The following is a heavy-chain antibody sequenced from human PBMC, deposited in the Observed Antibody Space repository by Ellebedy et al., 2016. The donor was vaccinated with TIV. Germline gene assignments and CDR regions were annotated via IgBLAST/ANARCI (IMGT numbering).Heavy chain of an antibody. CDR3: AAYGDSGSH. J-gene: IGHJ4*02. Sequence: GESLKISCAASGFSFNYYDMHWVRQAPGMGLEWLSYISSSGTTIFYADSVRGRFTISRDTAKSSLFLQMNSLGVEDTAVYYCAAYGDSGSHWGQGTLVTVSS. CDR1: GFSFNYYD. V-gene: IGHV3-48*01. CDR2: ISSSGTTI. D-gene: IGHD4-17*01.